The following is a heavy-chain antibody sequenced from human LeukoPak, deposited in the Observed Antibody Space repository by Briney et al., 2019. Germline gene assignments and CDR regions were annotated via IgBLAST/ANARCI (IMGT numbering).Heavy chain of an antibody. CDR1: GFTFSSYA. V-gene: IGHV3-23*01. CDR2: ISGSGGST. CDR3: AKVSSGTYYGYYFDN. D-gene: IGHD1-26*01. Sequence: GGSLRLSCAASGFTFSSYAMSWVRQAPGKGLEWVSAISGSGGSTYYADSVKGRFTSSRDNSKNTLYLQMNSLRAEDTAVYYCAKVSSGTYYGYYFDNWGQGTLVTVSS. J-gene: IGHJ4*02.